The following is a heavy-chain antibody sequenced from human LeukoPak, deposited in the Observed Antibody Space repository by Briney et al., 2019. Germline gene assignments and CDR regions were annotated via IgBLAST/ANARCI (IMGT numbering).Heavy chain of an antibody. CDR2: IYYSGST. CDR1: GASLSSYY. V-gene: IGHV4-59*01. Sequence: PSETLSLTCSVSGASLSSYYWDWLRQPPGKGLEWIGYIYYSGSTNYNPSLKSRVTISVDTSKNQFSLKLSSVTAADTAVYYCARAKRYYYENWGQGTLVTVSS. CDR3: ARAKRYYYEN. D-gene: IGHD2-15*01. J-gene: IGHJ4*02.